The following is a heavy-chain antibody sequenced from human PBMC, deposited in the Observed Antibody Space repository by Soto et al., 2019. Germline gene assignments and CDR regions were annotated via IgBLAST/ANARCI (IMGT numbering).Heavy chain of an antibody. V-gene: IGHV4-34*01. CDR2: INHSGST. Sequence: PSEILSLTCAVYGGSFSGYYWSWIRQPPGKGLEWMGEINHSGSTNYNPSLKSRVTISVDTSKNQFSLKLSSVTAADTAVYYCARGKKTRPSPAQGWFDPWGQGTLVTVSS. J-gene: IGHJ5*02. D-gene: IGHD2-2*01. CDR3: ARGKKTRPSPAQGWFDP. CDR1: GGSFSGYY.